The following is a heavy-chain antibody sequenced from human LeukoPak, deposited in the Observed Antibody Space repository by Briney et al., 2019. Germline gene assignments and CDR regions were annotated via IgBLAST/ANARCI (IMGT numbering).Heavy chain of an antibody. J-gene: IGHJ5*02. Sequence: GGSLRLSCAASGFTVSNDYMAWVRQAPGRGLEWVSLVYGDGTTFYTDSVKGRFTISRDNFKNTLYLQMSSLRPEDTALYYCARDRAGAQSWVALDPWGQGTLVTVSS. CDR1: GFTVSNDY. V-gene: IGHV3-66*02. CDR3: ARDRAGAQSWVALDP. CDR2: VYGDGTT. D-gene: IGHD3-10*01.